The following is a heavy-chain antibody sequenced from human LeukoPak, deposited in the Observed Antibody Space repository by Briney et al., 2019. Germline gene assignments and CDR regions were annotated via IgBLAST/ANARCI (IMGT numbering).Heavy chain of an antibody. V-gene: IGHV3-30*04. CDR3: ARRDRGSYGY. Sequence: PGRSLRLSCAASGFTFSSYAMHWVRQAPGKGLEWVAVISYDGSNKYYADSVKGRFTISRDNSKNTLYLQMNSLRAEDTAVYYCARRDRGSYGYWGQGTLVTVSS. D-gene: IGHD1-26*01. CDR1: GFTFSSYA. CDR2: ISYDGSNK. J-gene: IGHJ4*02.